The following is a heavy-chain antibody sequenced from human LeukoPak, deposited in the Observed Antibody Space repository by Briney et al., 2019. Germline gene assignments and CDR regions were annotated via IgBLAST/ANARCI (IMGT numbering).Heavy chain of an antibody. V-gene: IGHV3-23*01. D-gene: IGHD3-16*01. CDR3: ARKDDPGSYAYFDY. Sequence: PGGSLRLSCAASGLTFSSFAMSWVRQAPGKGLEWVSAISGSGGGITFYADSVRGRFTISRDNSKNTLYLQMDSLRGGDTAVYYCARKDDPGSYAYFDYWGQGTVVTVSS. CDR1: GLTFSSFA. J-gene: IGHJ4*02. CDR2: ISGSGGGIT.